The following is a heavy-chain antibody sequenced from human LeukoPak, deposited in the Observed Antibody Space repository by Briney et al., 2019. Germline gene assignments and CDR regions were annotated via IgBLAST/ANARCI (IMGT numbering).Heavy chain of an antibody. Sequence: GGSLRLSCAASGFTFSSYAMSWVRQAPGKGLEWVSGISGSGGSTYYADSVKGRFTISRDNSKNTLYLQMNSLRAEDTAVYYCAKDRDIVVVHWFDPWGQGTLVTVSS. CDR3: AKDRDIVVVHWFDP. CDR2: ISGSGGST. J-gene: IGHJ5*02. D-gene: IGHD2-2*01. V-gene: IGHV3-23*01. CDR1: GFTFSSYA.